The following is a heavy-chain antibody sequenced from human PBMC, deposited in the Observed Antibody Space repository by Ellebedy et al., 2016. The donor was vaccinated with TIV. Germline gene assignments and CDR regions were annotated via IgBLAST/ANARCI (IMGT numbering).Heavy chain of an antibody. D-gene: IGHD3-10*01. J-gene: IGHJ5*02. V-gene: IGHV3-66*01. CDR2: IYSGGPT. Sequence: GESLKISCAASGFTVSDNYMNWVRQAPGEGLEWVSVIYSGGPTYYADSVQGRFTISRDNSKNTLYLHMNSLRAEDTAMYYCARAQQYGSELAWGQGTLVTVSS. CDR1: GFTVSDNY. CDR3: ARAQQYGSELA.